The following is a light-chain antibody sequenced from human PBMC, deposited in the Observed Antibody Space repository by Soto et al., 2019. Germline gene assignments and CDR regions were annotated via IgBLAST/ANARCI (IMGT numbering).Light chain of an antibody. Sequence: QSALTQPPSASGSLGQSVTISCTGTSSDVGAYNYVSWYQQHPGKAPKLMIYEVTRRPSGVPDRFSGSKSGNMASLNVSGLQAEDEADYYCCSYADNNDYVFGTGTKLTVL. J-gene: IGLJ1*01. V-gene: IGLV2-8*01. CDR3: CSYADNNDYV. CDR2: EVT. CDR1: SSDVGAYNY.